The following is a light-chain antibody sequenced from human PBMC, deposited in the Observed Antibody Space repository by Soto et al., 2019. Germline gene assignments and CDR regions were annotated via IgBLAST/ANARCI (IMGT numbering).Light chain of an antibody. CDR2: NNN. CDR3: ATWDDSLNGLV. J-gene: IGLJ3*02. V-gene: IGLV1-44*01. CDR1: SSNIGSNF. Sequence: QSVLTQPPSASGTPGQRVTIPCSGSSSNIGSNFVNWYQQLPGTAPKLLMYNNNQRPSGVPDRFSGSKSGTSASLAISGLQSADEADYHCATWDDSLNGLVFGGGTKVTVL.